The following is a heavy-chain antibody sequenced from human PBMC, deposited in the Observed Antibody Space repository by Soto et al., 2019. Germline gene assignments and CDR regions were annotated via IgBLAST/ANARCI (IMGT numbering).Heavy chain of an antibody. V-gene: IGHV1-18*01. J-gene: IGHJ6*02. CDR2: ISTYNGDT. Sequence: ASVKVSCKASGNAFTSYDISWVRQAPGQGLEWMGWISTYNGDTNYAQTFQGRVTMTTDTSTSTVHMEVRSLRSDDTAVYYCAREGVAPYYYYGMDVWGQGTPVTVSS. CDR3: AREGVAPYYYYGMDV. CDR1: GNAFTSYD. D-gene: IGHD5-12*01.